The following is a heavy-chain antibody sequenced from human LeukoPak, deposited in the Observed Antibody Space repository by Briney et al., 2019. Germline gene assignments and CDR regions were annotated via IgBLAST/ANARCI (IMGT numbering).Heavy chain of an antibody. Sequence: PSETLSLTCAVYGGPFSGYYWSWIRQPPGKGLEWIGYIYYSGSTYYNPSLKSRVTISVDTSKNQFSLKLSSVTAADTAVYYCARHRDTMVRGVHYFDYWGQGTLVTVSS. CDR3: ARHRDTMVRGVHYFDY. D-gene: IGHD3-10*01. V-gene: IGHV4-59*08. CDR1: GGPFSGYY. CDR2: IYYSGST. J-gene: IGHJ4*02.